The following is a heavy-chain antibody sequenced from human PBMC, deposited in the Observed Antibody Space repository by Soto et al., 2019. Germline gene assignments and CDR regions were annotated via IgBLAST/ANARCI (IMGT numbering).Heavy chain of an antibody. CDR3: ARLLAPYCGGDCYSGFDY. J-gene: IGHJ4*02. CDR1: GYTFTSYI. CDR2: INTGNGDT. D-gene: IGHD2-21*01. V-gene: IGHV1-3*04. Sequence: ASVKVSCKASGYTFTSYIMHWVRQAPGQSLEWMGWINTGNGDTAYSDKFQGRVTITKDTSASTAYVELSSLRSEDTAVYYCARLLAPYCGGDCYSGFDYWGQGTQVTVSS.